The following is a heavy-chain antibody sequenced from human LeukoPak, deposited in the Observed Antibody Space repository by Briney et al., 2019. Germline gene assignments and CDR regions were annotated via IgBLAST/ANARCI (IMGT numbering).Heavy chain of an antibody. CDR1: GFTFSGYA. CDR2: IRGSGERT. Sequence: GGSLRLSCAASGFTFSGYAMSWVRQAPGKGLEWVSGIRGSGERTYSADSVKGRFTISRDNSKNTLYLQMNSLRAEDTAVYYCAKGSSGTTMSDDYWGQGTLVIVSS. CDR3: AKGSSGTTMSDDY. V-gene: IGHV3-23*01. D-gene: IGHD1-1*01. J-gene: IGHJ4*02.